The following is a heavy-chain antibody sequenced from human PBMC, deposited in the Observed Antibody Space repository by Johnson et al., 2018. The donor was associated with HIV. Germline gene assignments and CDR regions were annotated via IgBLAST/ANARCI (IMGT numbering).Heavy chain of an antibody. CDR1: GFIFDDYG. V-gene: IGHV3-20*04. D-gene: IGHD1-26*01. CDR2: INWNGGST. CDR3: ARRGWELWTTQNAFDI. Sequence: VQLVESGGGVVRPGGSLRLSCAASGFIFDDYGMSWVRQAPGKGLEWVSGINWNGGSTGYADSGKGRFNISRDNAKNSLFLQMNSLRAEDTALYYCARRGWELWTTQNAFDIWGQGTMVTVSS. J-gene: IGHJ3*02.